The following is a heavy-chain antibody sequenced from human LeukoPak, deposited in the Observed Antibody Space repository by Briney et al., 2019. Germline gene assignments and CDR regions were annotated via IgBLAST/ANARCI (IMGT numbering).Heavy chain of an antibody. J-gene: IGHJ4*02. Sequence: GGSLRLSCAASGFRFSSYWMTWVRQAPGKGLVWVSRINSNGSSTSYADSVKGRFTISRDNAKNTLYLQMNSLRAEDTAVYYCASLGKRLDYWGQGTLVTVSS. CDR3: ASLGKRLDY. CDR2: INSNGSST. CDR1: GFRFSSYW. V-gene: IGHV3-74*01. D-gene: IGHD4-23*01.